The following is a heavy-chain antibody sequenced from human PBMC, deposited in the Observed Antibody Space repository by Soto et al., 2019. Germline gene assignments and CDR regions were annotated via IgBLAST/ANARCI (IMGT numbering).Heavy chain of an antibody. CDR3: ARDRYSGSSFLPEAWFDP. Sequence: QVPLQESGPGLVKPSQTLSLTCTVSGGSISSGGYYWSWIRQHPGKGLEWIGYIYYSGSTYYNPSLNSRVTISVDTSKNQFYLKLSSVPAADTAVYYCARDRYSGSSFLPEAWFDPWGQGTLVTVSS. CDR1: GGSISSGGYY. J-gene: IGHJ5*02. V-gene: IGHV4-31*03. D-gene: IGHD6-6*01. CDR2: IYYSGST.